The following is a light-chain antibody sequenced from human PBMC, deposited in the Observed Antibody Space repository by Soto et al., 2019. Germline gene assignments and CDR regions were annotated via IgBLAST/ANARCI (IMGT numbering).Light chain of an antibody. V-gene: IGLV2-14*01. CDR1: SSDVGGYNY. CDR3: SSFTTTTWV. J-gene: IGLJ3*02. CDR2: EVS. Sequence: QPALTQPASVSGSPGQSITISCTGTSSDVGGYNYVSWYQQHPGKAPKLMIFEVSYRPSGVSNRFSGSKSGNTASLTISGLQAEDEADYYCSSFTTTTWVFGGGTKLTVL.